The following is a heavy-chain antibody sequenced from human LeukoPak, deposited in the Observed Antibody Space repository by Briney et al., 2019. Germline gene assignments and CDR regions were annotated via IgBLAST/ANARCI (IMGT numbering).Heavy chain of an antibody. CDR3: STDPPGSCGGDCYPDY. J-gene: IGHJ4*01. Sequence: GGSLRLSCAASGFTFSNAWMSWVRQAPGKGLEGVGLIKSKSNGGTTDYAAPVKGRFTISRDDSKNTLYLQMNSLKTEDTAVYYCSTDPPGSCGGDCYPDYWGHGARVTVSS. D-gene: IGHD2-21*02. CDR2: IKSKSNGGTT. V-gene: IGHV3-15*01. CDR1: GFTFSNAW.